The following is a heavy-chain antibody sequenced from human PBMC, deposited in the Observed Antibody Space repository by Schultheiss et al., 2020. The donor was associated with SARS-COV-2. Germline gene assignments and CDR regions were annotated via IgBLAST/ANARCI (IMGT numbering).Heavy chain of an antibody. Sequence: GGSLRLSCAASGFTFSNYALHWVRQAPGKGLEWVSSISGSGDSTYYADSVKGHVTIFRDNSKNTLYLQMSSLRAEDTAIYYCAKDGRYSYGYELDYWGQGTLVTVSS. D-gene: IGHD5-18*01. V-gene: IGHV3-23*01. CDR2: ISGSGDST. CDR3: AKDGRYSYGYELDY. J-gene: IGHJ4*02. CDR1: GFTFSNYA.